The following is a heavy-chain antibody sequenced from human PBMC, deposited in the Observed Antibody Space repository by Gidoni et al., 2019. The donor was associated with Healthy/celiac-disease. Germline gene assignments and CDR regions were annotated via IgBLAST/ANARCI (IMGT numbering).Heavy chain of an antibody. J-gene: IGHJ6*04. V-gene: IGHV3-23*01. CDR3: AKVDGDIVVSPEVNGMDV. CDR1: GFTFSSYD. Sequence: EVQLLESGGGLVQPGGSLRLSCAASGFTFSSYDWSWVCQAPGKGLEWVSVISGSGGSTYYADSVKGRFTISRDNSKNTLYLQMNSLRAEDTAVYYCAKVDGDIVVSPEVNGMDVWGKGTTVTVSS. CDR2: ISGSGGST. D-gene: IGHD2-15*01.